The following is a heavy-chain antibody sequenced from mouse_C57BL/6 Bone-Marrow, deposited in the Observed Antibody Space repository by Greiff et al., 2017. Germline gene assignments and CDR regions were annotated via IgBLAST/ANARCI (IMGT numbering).Heavy chain of an antibody. CDR2: INPNNGVT. CDR3: APTVAWYFDV. V-gene: IGHV1-26*01. CDR1: GYTFTDYY. D-gene: IGHD1-1*01. Sequence: EVKLQQSGPELVKPGASVKISCKASGYTFTDYYMNWVKQSHGKSLEWIGDINPNNGVTSYKQKFKGMATLTVDKSSSTAYMELRRLTSAYSAVYYGAPTVAWYFDVWGTGTTVTVSS. J-gene: IGHJ1*03.